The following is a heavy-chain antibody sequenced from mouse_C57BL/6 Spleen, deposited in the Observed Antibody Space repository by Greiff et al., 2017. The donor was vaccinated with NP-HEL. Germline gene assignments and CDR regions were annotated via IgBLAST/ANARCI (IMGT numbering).Heavy chain of an antibody. CDR3: ALYYDYDDPFAY. J-gene: IGHJ3*01. Sequence: VQLQQSGPELVKPGASVKISCKASGYSFTGYYMNWVKQSPEKSLEWIGEINPSTGGTTYNQKFKAKATLTVDKSSSTAYMQLKSLTSEDSAVYYCALYYDYDDPFAYWGQGTLVTVSA. D-gene: IGHD2-4*01. CDR1: GYSFTGYY. V-gene: IGHV1-42*01. CDR2: INPSTGGT.